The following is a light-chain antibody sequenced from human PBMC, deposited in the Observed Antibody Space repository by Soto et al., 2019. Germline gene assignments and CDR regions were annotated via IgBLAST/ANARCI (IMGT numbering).Light chain of an antibody. J-gene: IGLJ1*01. CDR2: DDS. CDR1: NIASKS. V-gene: IGLV3-21*02. CDR3: QVWDSSSDHHV. Sequence: SYELTQSPSVSVAPGQTASITCGGNNIASKSVHWYQQRPGPAPVLVVHDDSDRPSGIPERFSGSNSGNTATLTITRVEAGDEADYYCQVWDSSSDHHVFGAGTKVTVL.